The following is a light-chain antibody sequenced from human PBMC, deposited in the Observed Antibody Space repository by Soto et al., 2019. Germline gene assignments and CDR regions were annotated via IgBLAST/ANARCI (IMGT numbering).Light chain of an antibody. CDR1: SSNIGNNY. CDR2: DND. Sequence: QSALTQPPSVSAAPGQKVTISCSGSSSNIGNNYVFWYQQLPGTAPKLLIYDNDKRPSGIPDRFSGSKSGTSATLGITGLQTGDEADYYCATWDRSLSVGVFGGGTKLPVL. V-gene: IGLV1-51*01. CDR3: ATWDRSLSVGV. J-gene: IGLJ2*01.